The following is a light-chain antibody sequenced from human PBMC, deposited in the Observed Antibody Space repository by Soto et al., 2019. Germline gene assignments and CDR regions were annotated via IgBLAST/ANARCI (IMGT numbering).Light chain of an antibody. J-gene: IGLJ1*01. Sequence: QSVLPQPPSVSGAPGQRVTISCTGSSSNIGAGYDVHWYQQLPGTAPKLLIYANSNRPSGVPDRFSGSRSGTSASLAITGLQAEDEADYYCQSHDSSLSGYVFGTGTKVTVL. CDR3: QSHDSSLSGYV. CDR2: ANS. CDR1: SSNIGAGYD. V-gene: IGLV1-40*01.